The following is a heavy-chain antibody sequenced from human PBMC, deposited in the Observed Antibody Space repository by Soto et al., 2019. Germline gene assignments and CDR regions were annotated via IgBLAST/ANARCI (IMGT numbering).Heavy chain of an antibody. CDR3: ARDWRSSSPSAFDC. V-gene: IGHV3-33*01. J-gene: IGHJ4*02. D-gene: IGHD6-6*01. CDR1: GFTFSSYG. Sequence: QVQLVESGGGVVQPGRSLRLSCAASGFTFSSYGMHWVRQAPGKGLEWVAHIWYDGSNKYYADSVKGRFTISRDNSKNTLYLQMHSLRAEDTAVYYCARDWRSSSPSAFDCWGQGTLVTVSS. CDR2: IWYDGSNK.